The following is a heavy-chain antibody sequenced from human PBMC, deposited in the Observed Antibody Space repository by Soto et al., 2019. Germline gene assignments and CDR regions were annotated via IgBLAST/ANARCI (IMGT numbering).Heavy chain of an antibody. CDR1: GFTLSSHA. CDR3: AEDPTTVTTGYFDC. Sequence: PGGSLRLSCAASGFTLSSHAMSWVRQAPGKGLEWVSAIGGSDGITYYADSVRGRFTISRDNSKNTLYLQLSGLRVEDTAVYFCAEDPTTVTTGYFDCWGQGTLVTVSS. V-gene: IGHV3-23*01. CDR2: IGGSDGIT. D-gene: IGHD4-17*01. J-gene: IGHJ4*02.